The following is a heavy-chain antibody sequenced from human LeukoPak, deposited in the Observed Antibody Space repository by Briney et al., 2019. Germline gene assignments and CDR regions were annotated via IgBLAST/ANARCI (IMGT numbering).Heavy chain of an antibody. D-gene: IGHD3-3*01. V-gene: IGHV3-11*01. CDR2: ISRSGSTK. J-gene: IGHJ4*02. CDR3: TPFEVNYDFWSGYSFVPLDY. Sequence: GGSLRLSCAASGFTFSDYNMRWIRQAPGKGLEWVSSISRSGSTKYYADSVKGRFTISRDNAKNSLFLQMNSLRAEDTAVYYCTPFEVNYDFWSGYSFVPLDYWGQGTLVTVSS. CDR1: GFTFSDYN.